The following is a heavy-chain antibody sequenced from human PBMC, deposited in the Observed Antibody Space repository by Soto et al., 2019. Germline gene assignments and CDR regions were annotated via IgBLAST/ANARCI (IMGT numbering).Heavy chain of an antibody. Sequence: QVQLQESGPGLVKPSQTLSLTCTVSGGSISSGGYYWSWIRQHPGKGLEWIGYIYYSGSTYYNPSLKSRVTISVDTSKNQVSLKLSSVTAADTAVYYCARGRMYSNYPYYFDYWGQGTLVTVSS. D-gene: IGHD4-4*01. J-gene: IGHJ4*02. CDR3: ARGRMYSNYPYYFDY. V-gene: IGHV4-31*03. CDR2: IYYSGST. CDR1: GGSISSGGYY.